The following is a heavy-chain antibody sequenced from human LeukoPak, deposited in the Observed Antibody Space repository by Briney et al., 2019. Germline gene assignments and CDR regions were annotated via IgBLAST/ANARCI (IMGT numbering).Heavy chain of an antibody. D-gene: IGHD5-12*01. J-gene: IGHJ5*02. CDR3: ARVQRGYSGRTTPQNNWFDP. Sequence: PSETLSLTCTVSGYSISSGYYWGWIRQPPGKGLEWIGSIYHSGSTYYNPSLKSRVTISVDTSKNQFSLKLSSVTAADTAVYYCARVQRGYSGRTTPQNNWFDPWGQRTLVTVSS. V-gene: IGHV4-38-2*02. CDR1: GYSISSGYY. CDR2: IYHSGST.